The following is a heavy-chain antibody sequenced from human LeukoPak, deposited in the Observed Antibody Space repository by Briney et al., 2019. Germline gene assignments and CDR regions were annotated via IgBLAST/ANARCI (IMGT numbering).Heavy chain of an antibody. V-gene: IGHV5-51*01. J-gene: IGHJ3*02. CDR2: IYPGDSDT. Sequence: PGESLEISCRGSGYSFSSYWIIWVRQMPGKGLEWMGFIYPGDSDTGYSPSFQGQVTISADKSISTAYLQWSSLKASDTAMYYCARLGFGELSRTRRAFDIWGQGTMVIVSS. CDR3: ARLGFGELSRTRRAFDI. D-gene: IGHD3-10*01. CDR1: GYSFSSYW.